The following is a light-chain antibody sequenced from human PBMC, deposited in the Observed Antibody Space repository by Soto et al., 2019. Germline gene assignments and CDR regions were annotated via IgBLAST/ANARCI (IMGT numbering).Light chain of an antibody. CDR2: GNN. Sequence: QSALTQPPSVSGAPGQRVTISCTGSTSNIGAGYDVHWYQHLPGTAPKLLIFGNNNRPSGVPDRFSASKSGSSASLAITGLQAEDEADYHCQSYDSSLSGSRVFGGGTKLTVL. V-gene: IGLV1-40*01. J-gene: IGLJ3*02. CDR3: QSYDSSLSGSRV. CDR1: TSNIGAGYD.